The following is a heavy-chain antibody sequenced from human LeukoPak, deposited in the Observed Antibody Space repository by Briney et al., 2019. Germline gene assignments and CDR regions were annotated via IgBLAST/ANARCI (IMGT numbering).Heavy chain of an antibody. D-gene: IGHD3-22*01. J-gene: IGHJ4*02. CDR2: ISGSGGST. CDR3: AKITYYYDSSGYHY. V-gene: IGHV3-23*01. Sequence: GGSLRLSCAASGLTFSSYAMSWVRQAPGKGLEWVSAISGSGGSTYYADSVKGRFTISRDNSKNTLYLQMNSLRAEDTAVYYCAKITYYYDSSGYHYWGQGTLVTVSS. CDR1: GLTFSSYA.